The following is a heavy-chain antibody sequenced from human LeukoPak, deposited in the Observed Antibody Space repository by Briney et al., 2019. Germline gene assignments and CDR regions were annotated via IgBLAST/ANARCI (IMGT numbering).Heavy chain of an antibody. CDR1: GGSISSSSYS. CDR2: IYYSGTT. J-gene: IGHJ4*02. CDR3: ARLRFDFWSGYTHPYFDY. D-gene: IGHD3-3*01. Sequence: NPSETMSLTCTVSGGSISSSSYSWGWIRQPPGKGLEWTGSIYYSGTTYYNPSLKSRVTISVDTSKIQFSLKLSSVAATDTAVYFCARLRFDFWSGYTHPYFDYWGQGTLVTVSS. V-gene: IGHV4-39*01.